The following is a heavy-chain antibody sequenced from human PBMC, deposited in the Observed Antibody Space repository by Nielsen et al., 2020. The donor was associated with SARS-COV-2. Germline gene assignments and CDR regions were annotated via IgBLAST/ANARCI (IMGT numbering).Heavy chain of an antibody. J-gene: IGHJ6*02. Sequence: GGSLRLSCAASGFTFRNYAMSWVRQAPGKGLEWVSSINSAGDVTYYTGSVKGRFTVSRDNSKSMVYLQMNSLRTEDTAVYYCASPAQGSSGTYYYYGLDVWGQGTTVTVSS. CDR3: ASPAQGSSGTYYYYGLDV. D-gene: IGHD1-26*01. CDR1: GFTFRNYA. V-gene: IGHV3-23*01. CDR2: INSAGDVT.